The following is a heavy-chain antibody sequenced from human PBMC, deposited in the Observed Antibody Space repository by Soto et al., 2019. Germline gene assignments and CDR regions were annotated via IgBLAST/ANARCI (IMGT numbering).Heavy chain of an antibody. J-gene: IGHJ3*02. CDR2: IIPILGIA. D-gene: IGHD3-22*01. Sequence: SVKVSCKASGCTFISYTISWVRQAPGQGLEWMGRIIPILGIANYAQKFQGRVTITADKSTSTAYMELSSLRSEDTAVYYCARDDSYYDSSGYFKTSDAFDIWGQGTMVTVSS. V-gene: IGHV1-69*04. CDR3: ARDDSYYDSSGYFKTSDAFDI. CDR1: GCTFISYT.